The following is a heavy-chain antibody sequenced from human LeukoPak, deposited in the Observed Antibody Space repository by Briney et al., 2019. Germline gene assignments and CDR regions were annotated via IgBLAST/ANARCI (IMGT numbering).Heavy chain of an antibody. J-gene: IGHJ4*02. CDR3: ARSPNLRDYYDSSGYYYGLGY. CDR1: GYTFTSYD. V-gene: IGHV1-8*01. CDR2: MNPNSGNT. Sequence: ASVKVSCKASGYTFTSYDINWVRQATGQGLEWMGWMNPNSGNTGYAQKFQGRVTMTRNTSISTACMELSSLRSEDTAVYYCARSPNLRDYYDSSGYYYGLGYWGQGTLVTVSS. D-gene: IGHD3-22*01.